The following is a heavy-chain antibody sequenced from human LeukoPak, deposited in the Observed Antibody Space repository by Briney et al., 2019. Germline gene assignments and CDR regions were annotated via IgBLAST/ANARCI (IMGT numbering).Heavy chain of an antibody. Sequence: SQTLSLTCTVSGVSISSGDYYWSWIRQPPGKGLEWIVYIYYSGSTYYNPSLQSRVTISVDTSKNQFSLKLSSVTAADTAVYYCARENCGGDCYTDYWGQGTLVTVSS. CDR3: ARENCGGDCYTDY. CDR2: IYYSGST. CDR1: GVSISSGDYY. J-gene: IGHJ4*02. D-gene: IGHD2-21*01. V-gene: IGHV4-30-4*08.